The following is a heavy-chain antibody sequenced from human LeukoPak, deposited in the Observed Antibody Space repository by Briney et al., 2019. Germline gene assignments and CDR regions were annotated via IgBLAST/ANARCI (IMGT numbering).Heavy chain of an antibody. Sequence: GGSLRLSCAASGFTVTSNYMSWVRQAPGKGLEWVSAISGSGGSTYYADSVKGRFTISRDNSKNTLYLQMNSLRAEDTAVYYCAKGSPRGSGSYWGQGTLVTVSS. CDR2: ISGSGGST. D-gene: IGHD3-10*01. CDR1: GFTVTSNY. V-gene: IGHV3-23*01. CDR3: AKGSPRGSGSY. J-gene: IGHJ4*02.